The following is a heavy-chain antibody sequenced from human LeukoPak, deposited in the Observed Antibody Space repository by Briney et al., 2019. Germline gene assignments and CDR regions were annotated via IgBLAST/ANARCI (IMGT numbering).Heavy chain of an antibody. J-gene: IGHJ5*02. CDR1: GYTFTSYY. V-gene: IGHV1-46*01. CDR2: INPSGGST. CDR3: ARDGGDGYKANWFDT. D-gene: IGHD5-24*01. Sequence: ASVKVSCKASGYTFTSYYMHWVRQAPGQGLEWMGIINPSGGSTSQAQTFQGRVTMTRDMSTSTVSMELSSLGSEDTAVYYCARDGGDGYKANWFDTWGQGTLVTVSS.